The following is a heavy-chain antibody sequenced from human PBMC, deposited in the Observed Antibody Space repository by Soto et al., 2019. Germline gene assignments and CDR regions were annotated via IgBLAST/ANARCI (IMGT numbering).Heavy chain of an antibody. Sequence: SETLSRTCTVSGGSISSSSYYWGWIRQPPGKGLEWIGSIYYSGSTYYNPSLKSRVTISVDTSKNQFSLKLSSVTAADTAVYYCARHPRGDNGNDFRQRYDDWGQGTLVTVYS. CDR3: ARHPRGDNGNDFRQRYDD. D-gene: IGHD1-20*01. J-gene: IGHJ4*02. V-gene: IGHV4-39*01. CDR2: IYYSGST. CDR1: GGSISSSSYY.